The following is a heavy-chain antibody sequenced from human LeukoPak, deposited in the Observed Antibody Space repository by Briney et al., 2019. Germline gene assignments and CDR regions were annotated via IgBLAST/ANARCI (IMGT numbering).Heavy chain of an antibody. CDR1: GFSFSSYA. Sequence: GGSLRLSCATSGFSFSSYAMSWVRQAPGKGLEWVSAMSSSDDGRYYAASVRGRFTISRDNAKNSLYLQMNSLRAEDTAVYYCARSDQLNFDYWGQGILVTVSS. V-gene: IGHV3-23*01. J-gene: IGHJ4*02. CDR3: ARSDQLNFDY. CDR2: MSSSDDGR. D-gene: IGHD1-1*01.